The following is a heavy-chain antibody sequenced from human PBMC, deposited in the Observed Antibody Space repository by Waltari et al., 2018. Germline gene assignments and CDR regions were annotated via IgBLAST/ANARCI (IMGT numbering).Heavy chain of an antibody. CDR2: VDPEDGET. CDR3: ATDHYYDSSGYPNWFDP. D-gene: IGHD3-22*01. J-gene: IGHJ5*02. Sequence: EVQLVQSGAEVKKPGATVKISCKASGYTFTDYYMHWVQQAPGKGLEWMGRVDPEDGETIYAEKFQGRVTITADTSTDTAYMELSSLRSEDTAVYYCATDHYYDSSGYPNWFDPWGQGTLVTVSS. CDR1: GYTFTDYY. V-gene: IGHV1-69-2*01.